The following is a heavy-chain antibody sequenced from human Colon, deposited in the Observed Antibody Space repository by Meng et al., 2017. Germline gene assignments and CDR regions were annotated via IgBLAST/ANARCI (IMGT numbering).Heavy chain of an antibody. D-gene: IGHD1-26*01. CDR1: GPSFNRPDYY. J-gene: IGHJ4*02. Sequence: QLQLNESGSGLCNPSQTRSLTCTFSGPSFNRPDYYWSWIRQPPEKGLEWIGYIYYSGSTYYNPSLKSRVSISGDTSNKQFSLKLTSVTAADTAVYYCARSPYSGSALPFFDYWGQGSLVTVSS. CDR2: IYYSGST. CDR3: ARSPYSGSALPFFDY. V-gene: IGHV4-30-4*01.